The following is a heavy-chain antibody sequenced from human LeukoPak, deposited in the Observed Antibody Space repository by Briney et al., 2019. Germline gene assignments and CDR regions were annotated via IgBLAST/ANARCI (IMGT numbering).Heavy chain of an antibody. D-gene: IGHD3-16*01. V-gene: IGHV3-23*01. CDR3: AKEIFRDDDDWGRLGH. CDR2: ISHSGATS. Sequence: GGSLTLSCGAYGFTFSSYAMSWVRQAPGKGLDWVSSISHSGATSHYADSVRGRFTTSRDNSKNMVYLQMKSLRAEDTGIYYCAKEIFRDDDDWGRLGHWGQGTLVTVSS. J-gene: IGHJ4*02. CDR1: GFTFSSYA.